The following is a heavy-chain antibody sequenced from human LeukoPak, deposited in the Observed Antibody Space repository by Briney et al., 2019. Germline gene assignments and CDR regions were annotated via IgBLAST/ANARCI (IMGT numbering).Heavy chain of an antibody. Sequence: PGGSLRLSCVASGFTFSNYGMHWVRQAPGKGLEWVAVMWYDESNEYSGDSVKGRFTISRDKSKNTLYLQMNSLRAEDTAVYYCARGRYCSSTSCYGLEGIAAAFDAFDIWGQGTMVTVSS. CDR3: ARGRYCSSTSCYGLEGIAAAFDAFDI. D-gene: IGHD2-2*01. CDR1: GFTFSNYG. V-gene: IGHV3-33*01. CDR2: MWYDESNE. J-gene: IGHJ3*02.